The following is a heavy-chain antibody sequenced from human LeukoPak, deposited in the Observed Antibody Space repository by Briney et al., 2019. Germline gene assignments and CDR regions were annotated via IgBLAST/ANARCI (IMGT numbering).Heavy chain of an antibody. J-gene: IGHJ6*03. D-gene: IGHD6-13*01. V-gene: IGHV3-66*01. Sequence: GGSLRLSCAASGFTVSRNYMSWVRQAPGKGLEWVSVIYSGGRTYYADSVKGRFTISRDNSKNTLYLQMNSLRAEDTAVYYCAKGVDSSSWSIYYYYYMDVWGKGTTVTVSS. CDR1: GFTVSRNY. CDR3: AKGVDSSSWSIYYYYYMDV. CDR2: IYSGGRT.